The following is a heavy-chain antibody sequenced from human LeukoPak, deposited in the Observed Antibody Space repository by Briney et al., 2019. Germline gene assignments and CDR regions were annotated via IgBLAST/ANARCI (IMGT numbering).Heavy chain of an antibody. J-gene: IGHJ6*02. D-gene: IGHD3-9*01. CDR2: INPNSGGK. CDR3: ARTITIAPPGYYYGMDV. Sequence: ASVKVSCKASGYTFTGYYMHWVRQAPGQGLEWMGWINPNSGGKNYAQKFQGRVTMTRDTSISTAYMELSRLRSDDTAVYYCARTITIAPPGYYYGMDVWGPGTTVTVSS. CDR1: GYTFTGYY. V-gene: IGHV1-2*02.